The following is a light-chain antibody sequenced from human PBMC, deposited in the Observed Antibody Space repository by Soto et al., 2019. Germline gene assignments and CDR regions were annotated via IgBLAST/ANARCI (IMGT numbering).Light chain of an antibody. CDR2: HAS. CDR3: QQYGNSGT. CDR1: QSISNW. V-gene: IGKV1-5*01. Sequence: DIQMTHSPSTLPASVVDRVTITFRSSQSISNWLAWYQQKPGTAPKVLIYHASNLQSGVPSRFSGSGSGTDFTLTISRLEPEDFAVYYCQQYGNSGTFGQGTKVDIK. J-gene: IGKJ2*01.